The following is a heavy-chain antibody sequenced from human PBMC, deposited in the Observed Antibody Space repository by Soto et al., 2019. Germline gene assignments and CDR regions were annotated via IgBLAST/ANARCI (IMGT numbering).Heavy chain of an antibody. Sequence: SETLSLTCTFSGCSISGFGWGWIRQPPGKGLKWIGNIYYSGSANYDPSLRSRVTISLNTSKNKFSLNLNSVTAADTAIYYCARWTYCGGDCYWLDFWGQGTLVTVSS. CDR3: ARWTYCGGDCYWLDF. V-gene: IGHV4-59*01. J-gene: IGHJ4*02. CDR1: GCSISGFG. CDR2: IYYSGSA. D-gene: IGHD2-21*02.